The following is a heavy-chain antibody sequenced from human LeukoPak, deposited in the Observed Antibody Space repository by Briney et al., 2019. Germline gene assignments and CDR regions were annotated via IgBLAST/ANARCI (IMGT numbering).Heavy chain of an antibody. CDR1: GGSISSYY. D-gene: IGHD1-26*01. CDR2: IYTSGST. Sequence: SETLSLTCTVSGGSISSYYWSWIRQPAGRGLEWIGRIYTSGSTNYNPSLKSRVTMSVDTSKNQFSLKLSSVTAADTAVYYCARDRGNYPYYYYTDVWGKGTTLTVSS. V-gene: IGHV4-4*07. J-gene: IGHJ6*03. CDR3: ARDRGNYPYYYYTDV.